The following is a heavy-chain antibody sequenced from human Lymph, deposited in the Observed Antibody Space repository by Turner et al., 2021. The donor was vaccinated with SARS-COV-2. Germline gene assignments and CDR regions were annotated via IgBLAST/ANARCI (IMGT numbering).Heavy chain of an antibody. CDR1: GFTFNNYP. J-gene: IGHJ4*02. V-gene: IGHV3-30-3*01. D-gene: IGHD3-10*01. CDR3: ARDSSGSGTLDY. Sequence: QVRLVEYGGGVVQPGRSLRLSCAASGFTFNNYPMHWVRQAPGKGLEWVAVISYDGSNKYYADSVKGRFTISRDNSKNTLYLQMNSLRAEDTAVYYCARDSSGSGTLDYWGQGTLVTVSS. CDR2: ISYDGSNK.